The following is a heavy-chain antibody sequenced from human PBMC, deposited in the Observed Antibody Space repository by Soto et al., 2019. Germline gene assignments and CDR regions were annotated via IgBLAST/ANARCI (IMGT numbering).Heavy chain of an antibody. CDR1: GGSISSGGYY. CDR3: ARWGGSSRPYDY. CDR2: IYYTGST. J-gene: IGHJ4*02. V-gene: IGHV4-31*03. D-gene: IGHD6-6*01. Sequence: QVQLQESGPGLVKPSQTLSLTCTVSGGSISSGGYYWSWIRQHPGKGLEWIGYIYYTGSTYYNPSLKGRVTISVDPSKNQFSLKLSSVTAADTAVYYWARWGGSSRPYDYWGQGTLVTVSS.